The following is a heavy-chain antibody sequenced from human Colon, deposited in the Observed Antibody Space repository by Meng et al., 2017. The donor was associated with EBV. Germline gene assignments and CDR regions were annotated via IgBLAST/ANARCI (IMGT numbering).Heavy chain of an antibody. J-gene: IGHJ2*01. CDR2: IYYSGST. Sequence: QGRLQEPCPGLVKPSQTRSLRCTVSGGSISSGNHYWSWIRQHPGKGLEYIGYIYYSGSTYYNPSLKSRVIISVDTSKNQFSLRLNSVTAADTAVYYCASLYGDSSVWYLDLWGRGTLVTVSS. CDR3: ASLYGDSSVWYLDL. D-gene: IGHD4-17*01. CDR1: GGSISSGNHY. V-gene: IGHV4-31*03.